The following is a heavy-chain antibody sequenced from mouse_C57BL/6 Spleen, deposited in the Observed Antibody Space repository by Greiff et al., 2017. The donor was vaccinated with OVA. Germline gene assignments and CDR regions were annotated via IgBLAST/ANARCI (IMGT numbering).Heavy chain of an antibody. V-gene: IGHV1-82*01. CDR2: IYPGDGDT. Sequence: QVQLQQSGPELVKPGASVKISCKASGYAFSSSWMNWAKQRPGKGLEWIGRIYPGDGDTNYNGKFKGKATLTADKSSSTAYMQLSSLTSEDSAVYFCASLNWDEDYWGQGTTLTVSS. CDR1: GYAFSSSW. D-gene: IGHD4-1*01. J-gene: IGHJ2*01. CDR3: ASLNWDEDY.